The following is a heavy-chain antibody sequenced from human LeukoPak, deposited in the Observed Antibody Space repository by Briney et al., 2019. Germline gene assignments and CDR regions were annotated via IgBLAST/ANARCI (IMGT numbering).Heavy chain of an antibody. CDR1: GDSVSSNSAA. D-gene: IGHD2-2*01. CDR3: ARDPGLFDCSSTSCRGANWFDP. J-gene: IGHJ5*02. Sequence: SQTLSLTCAISGDSVSSNSAAWNRIRQSPSRGLEWLGRTYYRSKWYNDYAVSVKSRITINPDTSKNQFSLQLNSVTPEDTAVYYCARDPGLFDCSSTSCRGANWFDPWGQGTLVTVSS. CDR2: TYYRSKWYN. V-gene: IGHV6-1*01.